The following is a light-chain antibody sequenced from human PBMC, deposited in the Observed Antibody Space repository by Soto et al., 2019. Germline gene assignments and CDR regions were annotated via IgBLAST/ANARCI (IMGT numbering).Light chain of an antibody. CDR3: QQYDNLPLT. V-gene: IGKV1-33*01. J-gene: IGKJ4*01. CDR2: DAS. Sequence: DIPMTQSPSSLSASVGDRVTITCQASQGISNYLNWYQQKPWKAPKLLIYDASNLETGVPSRCSGSGSGTDFTFTISTLQPEDIATYYCQQYDNLPLTCGGGTKVEIK. CDR1: QGISNY.